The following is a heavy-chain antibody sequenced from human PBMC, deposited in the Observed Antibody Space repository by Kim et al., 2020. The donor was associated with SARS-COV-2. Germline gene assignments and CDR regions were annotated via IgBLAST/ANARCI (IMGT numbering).Heavy chain of an antibody. CDR1: GYTFTGYY. Sequence: ASVKVSCKASGYTFTGYYMHWVRQAPGQGLEWMGWINPNSGGTNYAQKFQGRVTMTRDTSISTAYMELSRLRSDDTAVYYCARDPITMIVVVHMDVWGKGTTVTVSS. CDR2: INPNSGGT. D-gene: IGHD3-22*01. CDR3: ARDPITMIVVVHMDV. J-gene: IGHJ6*03. V-gene: IGHV1-2*02.